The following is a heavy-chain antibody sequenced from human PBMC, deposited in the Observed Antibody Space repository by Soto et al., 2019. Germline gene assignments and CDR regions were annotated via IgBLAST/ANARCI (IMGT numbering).Heavy chain of an antibody. CDR1: GFTFSSYS. V-gene: IGHV3-21*01. CDR3: ASGDYYKYNNYPNRAFDI. J-gene: IGHJ3*02. D-gene: IGHD4-4*01. Sequence: EVQLVESGGGLVKPGGSLRLSCAASGFTFSSYSMNWVRQAPGKGLEWVSAISSISSYIYYADSVEGRFTISRDNAQNSLYLQITILRDEDTSVYYCASGDYYKYNNYPNRAFDIRGQGTMVPVSS. CDR2: ISSISSYI.